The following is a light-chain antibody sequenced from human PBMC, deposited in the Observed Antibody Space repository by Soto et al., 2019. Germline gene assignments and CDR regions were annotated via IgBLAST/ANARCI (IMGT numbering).Light chain of an antibody. Sequence: EIVLTQSPGTLSLSPGERATLSCRASQSVNNNYLAWYQQRPGQAPRLLIYGASNRATGIPARFSGSGSGTDFTLTISKLEPGDFAVYYCQQYDTSDTWTFGQGTKVDIK. J-gene: IGKJ1*01. V-gene: IGKV3-20*01. CDR1: QSVNNNY. CDR2: GAS. CDR3: QQYDTSDTWT.